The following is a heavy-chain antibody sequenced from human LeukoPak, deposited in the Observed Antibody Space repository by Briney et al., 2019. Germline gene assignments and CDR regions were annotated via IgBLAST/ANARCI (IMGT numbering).Heavy chain of an antibody. V-gene: IGHV3-23*01. CDR2: ISGSGGDT. CDR1: KFTFSTYG. Sequence: GGSLRLSCAASKFTFSTYGMSWVRQAPGKGLEWVSTISGSGGDTYYGDSVKGRFTISRDNSKNTLYLEMNRLRAEDTAVYYCAKRGGYCSGGNCPSLFDGFNMWGQGTMVTVSS. J-gene: IGHJ3*02. CDR3: AKRGGYCSGGNCPSLFDGFNM. D-gene: IGHD2-15*01.